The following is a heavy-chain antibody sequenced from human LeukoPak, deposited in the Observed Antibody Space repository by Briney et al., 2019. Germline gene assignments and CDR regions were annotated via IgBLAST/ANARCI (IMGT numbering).Heavy chain of an antibody. D-gene: IGHD6-13*01. CDR1: GFPFSSHG. V-gene: IGHV3-23*01. Sequence: GGSLRLSCAGSGFPFSSHGMNWVRQAPGKGLEWVSTISGSGDTTYSADSVKGRFAISRDNSKNTLYLQMNSLRAEDTAVYYCAVQRTLWQQVLDHWGQGTLVTVSS. J-gene: IGHJ4*02. CDR2: ISGSGDTT. CDR3: AVQRTLWQQVLDH.